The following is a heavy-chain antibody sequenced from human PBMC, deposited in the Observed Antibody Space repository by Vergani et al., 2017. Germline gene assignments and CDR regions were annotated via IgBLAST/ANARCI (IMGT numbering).Heavy chain of an antibody. CDR1: GYTFTSYY. Sequence: QVQLVQSGAEVKKPGASVKVSCKASGYTFTSYYMHWVRQAPGEGLEWMGIINPSGGSTSYAQKFQGRVTMTRDTSTSTVYMELSSLRSEDTAVYYCARAEPEMGGGLNNYYFDYWGQGTLVTVSS. V-gene: IGHV1-46*03. CDR3: ARAEPEMGGGLNNYYFDY. D-gene: IGHD1-14*01. J-gene: IGHJ4*02. CDR2: INPSGGST.